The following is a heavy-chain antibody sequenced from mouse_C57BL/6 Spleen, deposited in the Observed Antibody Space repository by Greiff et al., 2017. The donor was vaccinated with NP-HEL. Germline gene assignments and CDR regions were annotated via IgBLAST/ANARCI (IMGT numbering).Heavy chain of an antibody. CDR2: IRLKSDNYAT. J-gene: IGHJ2*01. CDR3: TRVYFDY. Sequence: EVQLQQSGGGLVQPGGSMKLSCVASGFTFSNYWMNWVRQSPEKGLEWVAQIRLKSDNYATHYAESVKGRFTISRYDSKSSGYLQMNNLRAEDTGIYYCTRVYFDYWGQGTTLTVSS. V-gene: IGHV6-3*01. CDR1: GFTFSNYW.